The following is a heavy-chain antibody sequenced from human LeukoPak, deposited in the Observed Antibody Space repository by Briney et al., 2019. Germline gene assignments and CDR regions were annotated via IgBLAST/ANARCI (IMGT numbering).Heavy chain of an antibody. Sequence: SQTLSLTGNVSGGSISSGGYYWSWIRQHPGKGLEWIGEINHSGSTKYIPSLKSRLTISVDTSKNQFSLKLTSVTAADTAVYSCARVDGFGESPLDACDVWGQGTMVTVSS. CDR2: INHSGST. CDR1: GGSISSGGYY. CDR3: ARVDGFGESPLDACDV. V-gene: IGHV4-31*03. J-gene: IGHJ3*01. D-gene: IGHD3-10*01.